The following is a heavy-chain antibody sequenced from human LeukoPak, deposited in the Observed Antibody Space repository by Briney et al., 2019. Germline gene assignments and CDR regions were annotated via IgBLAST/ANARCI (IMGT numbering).Heavy chain of an antibody. CDR3: AKVGTSRGNWFDP. Sequence: AASVKVSCKASGYTFSSNDINWVRQATGQGLEWMGWMNPNSGNTAYAQKFQGRVTMTRDTSISTAYMELSGLRSDDTAVYYCAKVGTSRGNWFDPGGQGPLVTVSS. CDR1: GYTFSSND. V-gene: IGHV1-8*01. J-gene: IGHJ5*02. CDR2: MNPNSGNT.